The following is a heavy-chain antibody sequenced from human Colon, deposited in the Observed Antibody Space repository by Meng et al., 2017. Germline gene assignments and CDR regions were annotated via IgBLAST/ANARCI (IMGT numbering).Heavy chain of an antibody. CDR2: INRDGSRP. CDR3: ERGGFDAYYFDF. CDR1: GFTFSSYW. D-gene: IGHD2/OR15-2a*01. V-gene: IGHV3-74*01. Sequence: GESLKISCAASGFTFSSYWMHWVRQAPGKGLVWVSRINRDGSRPNYADSVEGRFSISRDNAKNTLYLQMNSMRAEDTAVYYCERGGFDAYYFDFWGQGTLVTVSS. J-gene: IGHJ4*02.